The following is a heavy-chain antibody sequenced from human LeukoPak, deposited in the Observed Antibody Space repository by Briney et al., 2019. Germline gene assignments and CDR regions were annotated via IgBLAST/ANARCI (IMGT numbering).Heavy chain of an antibody. CDR1: GGSISSYY. J-gene: IGHJ4*02. CDR2: IYHSGST. V-gene: IGHV4-59*08. Sequence: SETLSLTCTVSGGSISSYYWSWIRRPPGKRLEWIGNIYHSGSTYYNPSLKSRVIISVDTSKNQFSLKLSSVTAADTAVYYCARYSSNRAYFDYWGQGTLVTVSS. CDR3: ARYSSNRAYFDY. D-gene: IGHD6-13*01.